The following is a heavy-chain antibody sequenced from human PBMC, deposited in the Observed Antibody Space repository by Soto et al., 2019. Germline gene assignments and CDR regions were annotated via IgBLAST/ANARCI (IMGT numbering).Heavy chain of an antibody. J-gene: IGHJ4*02. Sequence: SETLSLTCAVYGGSFSGYYWSWIRQPPGKGLEWIGEINRSGSTNYNPSLKSRVTISVDTSKDQFSLKLSSVTAADTAVYYCARSWYYDFWSGYSAFDYWGQGTLVTVS. CDR1: GGSFSGYY. V-gene: IGHV4-34*01. CDR3: ARSWYYDFWSGYSAFDY. CDR2: INRSGST. D-gene: IGHD3-3*01.